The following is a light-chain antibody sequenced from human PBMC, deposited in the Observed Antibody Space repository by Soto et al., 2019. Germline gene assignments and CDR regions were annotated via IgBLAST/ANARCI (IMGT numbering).Light chain of an antibody. V-gene: IGLV2-8*01. J-gene: IGLJ1*01. CDR1: SSDVGGYNY. Sequence: QSALTQPPSASGSPGQSVTISCTGTSSDVGGYNYVSWYQQHPGKAPKLMIYEVSKRPSGVPDRFSGSKSGNTASLTVSGLRPEDEADYYSSSYTDFNLYVFGTGTKVTVL. CDR3: SSYTDFNLYV. CDR2: EVS.